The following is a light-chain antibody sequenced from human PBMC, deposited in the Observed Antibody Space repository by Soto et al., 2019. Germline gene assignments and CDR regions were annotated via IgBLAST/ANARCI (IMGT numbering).Light chain of an antibody. V-gene: IGKV1-9*01. Sequence: IQLTQSPSSLSATVGDRVTITCRASQDISRALAWYQQKPGKAPNLLISPASNLQSGVPSRFSGSGSGTDFTLTINGLQPEDFATYWCQQLYGYPLTFGGGSKVEIK. CDR3: QQLYGYPLT. CDR1: QDISRA. J-gene: IGKJ4*01. CDR2: PAS.